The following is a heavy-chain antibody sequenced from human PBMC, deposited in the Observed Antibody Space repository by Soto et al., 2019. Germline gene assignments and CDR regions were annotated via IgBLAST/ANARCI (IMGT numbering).Heavy chain of an antibody. CDR2: ISYDGSNK. CDR1: GFTFSSYG. D-gene: IGHD2-15*01. J-gene: IGHJ6*03. CDR3: AKGDDSPVPLGYYYYMDV. Sequence: QVQLVESGGGVVQPGRSLRLSCAASGFTFSSYGMHWVRQAPGKGLEWVAVISYDGSNKYYADSVKGRFTISRDNSKNTLYLQMNSLRAEDTAVYYCAKGDDSPVPLGYYYYMDVWGKGTTVTVSS. V-gene: IGHV3-30*18.